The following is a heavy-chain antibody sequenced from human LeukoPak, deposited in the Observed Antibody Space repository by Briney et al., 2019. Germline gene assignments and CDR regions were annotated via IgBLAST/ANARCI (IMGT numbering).Heavy chain of an antibody. J-gene: IGHJ4*02. D-gene: IGHD2-15*01. V-gene: IGHV1-2*02. Sequence: ASVKVSCKASGYTFTSYDINWVRQAPGQGLEWMGWINPNSGGTNYAQKFQGRVTMTRDTSISTAYMELSRLRSDDTAVYYCARVRVGYCSGGSCYRYYFDYWGQGTLVTVSS. CDR2: INPNSGGT. CDR3: ARVRVGYCSGGSCYRYYFDY. CDR1: GYTFTSYD.